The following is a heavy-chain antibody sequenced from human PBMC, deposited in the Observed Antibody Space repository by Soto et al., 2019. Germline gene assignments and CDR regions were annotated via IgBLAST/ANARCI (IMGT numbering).Heavy chain of an antibody. CDR3: VRDFSSAYYYDSSGYFDY. Sequence: GGSLRLSCAASGFTFSSYAMHWVRQAPGKGLEWVAVISYDGSNKYYADSVKGRFTISRDNSKNTLYLQMNSLRAEDTAVYYCVRDFSSAYYYDSSGYFDYWGQGTLVTVSS. J-gene: IGHJ4*02. V-gene: IGHV3-30-3*01. CDR1: GFTFSSYA. CDR2: ISYDGSNK. D-gene: IGHD3-22*01.